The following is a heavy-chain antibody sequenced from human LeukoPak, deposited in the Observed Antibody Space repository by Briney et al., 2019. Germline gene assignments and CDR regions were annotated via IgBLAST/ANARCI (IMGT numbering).Heavy chain of an antibody. Sequence: GGSLRLSCGASGFTFSSYWMHWVRQAPGKGLVWVSRINSDGSSTSYADSVKGRFTISRDNAKNTLYLQMNSLRAEDTAVYYCAREPYSSSAGYYYYYMDVWGKGTTVTVSS. CDR1: GFTFSSYW. CDR2: INSDGSST. V-gene: IGHV3-74*01. J-gene: IGHJ6*03. D-gene: IGHD6-6*01. CDR3: AREPYSSSAGYYYYYMDV.